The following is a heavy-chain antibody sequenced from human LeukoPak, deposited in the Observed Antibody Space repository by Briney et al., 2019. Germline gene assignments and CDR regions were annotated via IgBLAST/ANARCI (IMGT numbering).Heavy chain of an antibody. D-gene: IGHD6-13*01. V-gene: IGHV4-39*07. J-gene: IGHJ3*02. CDR1: GGSISSSSYY. CDR2: IYYSGST. CDR3: ARALDGDSSSWRDAFDI. Sequence: SETLSLTCTVSGGSISSSSYYWGWIRQPPGKGLEWIGSIYYSGSTNYNPSLKSRVTISVDTSKNQFSLKLSSVTAADTAVYYCARALDGDSSSWRDAFDIWGQGTMVTVSS.